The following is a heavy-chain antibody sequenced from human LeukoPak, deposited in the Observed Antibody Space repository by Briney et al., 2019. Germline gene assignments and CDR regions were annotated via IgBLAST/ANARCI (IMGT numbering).Heavy chain of an antibody. CDR1: GYTFTSYG. Sequence: ASVKVSCKASGYTFTSYGISWVRQAPGQGLEWMGWISAYNGNTNYAQKLQGRVTMTTDTSTSTAYMELRSLRSDDTAVYYCARGPYCSSTSCYYYYYGMDVWSQGTTVTVSS. V-gene: IGHV1-18*01. D-gene: IGHD2-2*01. J-gene: IGHJ6*02. CDR2: ISAYNGNT. CDR3: ARGPYCSSTSCYYYYYGMDV.